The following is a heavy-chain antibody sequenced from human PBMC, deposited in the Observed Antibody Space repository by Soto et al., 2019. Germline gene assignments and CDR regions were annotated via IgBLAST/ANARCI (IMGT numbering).Heavy chain of an antibody. CDR3: AKDWSHLYYFDY. D-gene: IGHD3-3*01. Sequence: QVQLVESGGGVVQLGRSLRLSCAASGFTFSSYGMHWVRQAPGKGLEWVAVISYDGSNKYYADSVKGRFTISRDNSKNTLYLQMNSLRAEDTAVYYCAKDWSHLYYFDYWGQGTLVTVSS. CDR2: ISYDGSNK. V-gene: IGHV3-30*18. CDR1: GFTFSSYG. J-gene: IGHJ4*02.